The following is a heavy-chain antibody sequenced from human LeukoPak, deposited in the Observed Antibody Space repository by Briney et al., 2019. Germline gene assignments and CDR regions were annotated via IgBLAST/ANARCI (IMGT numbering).Heavy chain of an antibody. J-gene: IGHJ4*02. CDR1: GFTVSSNY. V-gene: IGHV3-53*01. Sequence: GGSLRLSCAASGFTVSSNYMSWVRQAPGKGLEWVSVIYSGGSTYYADSVKGRFTISRDNSKNTLYLQMNSLRAEDMAVYYCAREFGAYSSGWSEYWGQGTLVTVSS. D-gene: IGHD6-19*01. CDR2: IYSGGST. CDR3: AREFGAYSSGWSEY.